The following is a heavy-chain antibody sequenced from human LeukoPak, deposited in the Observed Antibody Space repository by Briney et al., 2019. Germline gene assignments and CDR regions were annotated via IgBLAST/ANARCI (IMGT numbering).Heavy chain of an antibody. D-gene: IGHD5-24*01. V-gene: IGHV1-69*05. CDR3: AIRRDGYNYRDY. J-gene: IGHJ4*02. CDR2: IIPIFGTA. Sequence: SVKVSCKASGGTFSSYAISWVGQAPGEGVEWMGGIIPIFGTANYAQKFQGRVTNTTDESRSTDYVELSRQRSEDTALYYCAIRRDGYNYRDYWGQGTLVTVSS. CDR1: GGTFSSYA.